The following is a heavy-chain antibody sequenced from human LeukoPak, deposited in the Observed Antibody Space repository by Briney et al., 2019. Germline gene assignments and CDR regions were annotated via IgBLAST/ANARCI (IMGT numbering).Heavy chain of an antibody. CDR3: AREFGSSSGSWEFDP. J-gene: IGHJ5*02. Sequence: ASVKVSCKASGYTFTGYYIHWVRQAPGQGLEWMGWINPNSGGTNYIQKFQGRVTMTRDTSISTAYMELSSLRSEDTAVYYCAREFGSSSGSWEFDPWGQGTLVTVSS. CDR1: GYTFTGYY. D-gene: IGHD6-13*01. CDR2: INPNSGGT. V-gene: IGHV1-2*02.